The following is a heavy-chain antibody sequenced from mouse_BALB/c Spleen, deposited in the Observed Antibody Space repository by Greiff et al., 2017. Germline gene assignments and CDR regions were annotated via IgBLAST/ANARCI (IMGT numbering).Heavy chain of an antibody. J-gene: IGHJ3*01. D-gene: IGHD2-1*01. CDR3: ARAFYGKGFAY. CDR2: IDPANGNT. Sequence: EVQLHQSGAELVKPGASVKLSCTASGFNIKDTYMHWVKQRPEQGLEWIGRIDPANGNTKYDPKFQGKATITADTSSNTAYLQLSSLTSEDTAVYYCARAFYGKGFAYWGQGTLVTVSA. CDR1: GFNIKDTY. V-gene: IGHV14-3*02.